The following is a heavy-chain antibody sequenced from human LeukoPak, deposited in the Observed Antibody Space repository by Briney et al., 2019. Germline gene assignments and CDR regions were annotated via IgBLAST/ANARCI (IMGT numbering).Heavy chain of an antibody. V-gene: IGHV3-21*04. CDR1: GFTFSSYS. Sequence: GGSLRLSCAASGFTFSSYSMNWVRQAPGKGLEWVSSISSSSSYIYYADSVKGRFTISRDNAKNSLYLQMNSLRAEDTAVYYCARDYGGGWYHGAFDIWGQGTMVTVSS. D-gene: IGHD6-19*01. CDR2: ISSSSSYI. CDR3: ARDYGGGWYHGAFDI. J-gene: IGHJ3*02.